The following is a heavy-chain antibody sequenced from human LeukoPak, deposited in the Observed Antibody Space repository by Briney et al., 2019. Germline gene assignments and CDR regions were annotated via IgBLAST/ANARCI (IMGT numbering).Heavy chain of an antibody. J-gene: IGHJ2*01. CDR3: ARDNTWYFDL. D-gene: IGHD2/OR15-2a*01. CDR1: GYTFSSYA. Sequence: ASVKVSCKASGYTFSSYAISWVRQAPGQGLEWMGWISPYNGNTNSAQKFRGRVTMTTDTSTSAAYMELRSLRSDDTAVYYCARDNTWYFDLWGRGTLVTVSS. CDR2: ISPYNGNT. V-gene: IGHV1-18*01.